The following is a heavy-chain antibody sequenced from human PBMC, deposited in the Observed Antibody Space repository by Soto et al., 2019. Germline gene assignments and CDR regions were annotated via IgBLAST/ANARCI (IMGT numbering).Heavy chain of an antibody. CDR1: GGSISGYY. Sequence: PSETLSLTCTVSGGSISGYYWSWIRQPPGKGLEWIGHTYYSGSTNYNPSLKSRATISVDTSKNQFSLKLSSVTAADTAVYYCARVGGVAVRVFDYWGQGTLVTVSS. CDR2: TYYSGST. V-gene: IGHV4-59*01. D-gene: IGHD3-16*01. J-gene: IGHJ4*02. CDR3: ARVGGVAVRVFDY.